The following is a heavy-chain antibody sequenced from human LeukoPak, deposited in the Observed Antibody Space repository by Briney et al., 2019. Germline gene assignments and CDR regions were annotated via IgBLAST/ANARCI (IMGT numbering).Heavy chain of an antibody. J-gene: IGHJ3*02. Sequence: GGSLRLSCAASGFTFSSYSMNWVRQAPGKGLEWVSVIYSGGSTYYADSVKGRFTISRDNSKNTLYLQMNSLRAEDTAVYYCARGSGYDKAFDIWGQGTMVTVSS. D-gene: IGHD3-22*01. CDR2: IYSGGST. CDR3: ARGSGYDKAFDI. V-gene: IGHV3-66*01. CDR1: GFTFSSYS.